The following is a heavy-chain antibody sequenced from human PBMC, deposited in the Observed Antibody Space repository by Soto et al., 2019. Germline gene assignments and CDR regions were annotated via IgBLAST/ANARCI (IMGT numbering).Heavy chain of an antibody. D-gene: IGHD3-10*01. CDR1: GFTFSSYG. J-gene: IGHJ4*02. V-gene: IGHV3-33*01. Sequence: GGSLRLSCGASGFTFSSYGMHWVRQAPGKGLEWVAVIWYDGSNKYYADSVKGRFTISRDNSKNTLYLQMNSLRAEDTAVYYCARDKYYGSGSYYPLDYWGQGTLVTVSS. CDR3: ARDKYYGSGSYYPLDY. CDR2: IWYDGSNK.